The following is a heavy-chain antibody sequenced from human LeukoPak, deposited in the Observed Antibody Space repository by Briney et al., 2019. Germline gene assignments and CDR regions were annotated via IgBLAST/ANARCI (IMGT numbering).Heavy chain of an antibody. CDR3: ARPRGYYGSGSYSKGPARYFDL. Sequence: GESLKISCKGSGYSFTSYWIGWVRQMPGKGLEWMGIIYPGDSDTRYSPSFQGQVTISADKSISTAYLQWSSLKASDTAMYYCARPRGYYGSGSYSKGPARYFDLWGRGTLVTVSS. CDR1: GYSFTSYW. D-gene: IGHD3-10*01. J-gene: IGHJ2*01. V-gene: IGHV5-51*01. CDR2: IYPGDSDT.